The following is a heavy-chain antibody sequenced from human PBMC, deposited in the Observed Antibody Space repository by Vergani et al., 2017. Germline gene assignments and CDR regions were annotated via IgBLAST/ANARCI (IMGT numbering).Heavy chain of an antibody. Sequence: QVQLVQSGSELKKPGASVKVSCKASGYTFTSYAMNWVRQAPGQGLEWMGWINTNTGNPTYAQGFTGRFVFSLDTSVSTAYLQISSLKAEDTAVYYCARDWLYCSSTSCYQGANWFDPWGQGTLVTVSS. CDR2: INTNTGNP. J-gene: IGHJ5*02. V-gene: IGHV7-4-1*02. D-gene: IGHD2-2*01. CDR3: ARDWLYCSSTSCYQGANWFDP. CDR1: GYTFTSYA.